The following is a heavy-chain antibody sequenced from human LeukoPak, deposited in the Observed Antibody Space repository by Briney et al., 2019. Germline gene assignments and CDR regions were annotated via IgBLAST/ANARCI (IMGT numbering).Heavy chain of an antibody. CDR3: ATTSIAAAVPGCFDY. CDR1: GFTFSSYE. D-gene: IGHD6-13*01. V-gene: IGHV3-48*03. Sequence: GSLRLSCEASGFTFSSYEMNWVRPAPGKGLEWVSYISSSGKTIYYSDSTKGRFTVSRDNAKNSLYLQMNSLRAEDTAVYYCATTSIAAAVPGCFDYWGQGTLVTVSS. CDR2: ISSSGKTI. J-gene: IGHJ4*02.